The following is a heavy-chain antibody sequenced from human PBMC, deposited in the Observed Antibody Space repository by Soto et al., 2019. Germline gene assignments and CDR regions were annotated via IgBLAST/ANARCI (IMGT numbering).Heavy chain of an antibody. CDR1: GFTFSSYG. D-gene: IGHD3-10*01. CDR2: ISYDGSNK. V-gene: IGHV3-30*03. J-gene: IGHJ4*02. Sequence: QVQLVESGGGVVQPGRSLRLSCAASGFTFSSYGMHWVRQAPGKGLEWVAVISYDGSNKYYADSVKGRFTISRDNSKNTLYLKMNSLRAEDTAVYYCAPWFGAFDYWGQGPLVTVSS. CDR3: APWFGAFDY.